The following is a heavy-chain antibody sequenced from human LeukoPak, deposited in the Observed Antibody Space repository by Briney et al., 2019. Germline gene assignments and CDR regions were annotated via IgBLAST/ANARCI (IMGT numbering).Heavy chain of an antibody. D-gene: IGHD3-10*01. V-gene: IGHV1-24*01. J-gene: IGHJ4*02. Sequence: GASVTVSCTVSGYTLTELSMHWVRQAPGKGLEWMGGFDPEDGETIYAQKFQGRVTMTEDTSTDTAYMELSSLRSEDTAVYYCATDLNTMVRGVIIPPPYWGQGTLVTVSS. CDR1: GYTLTELS. CDR2: FDPEDGET. CDR3: ATDLNTMVRGVIIPPPY.